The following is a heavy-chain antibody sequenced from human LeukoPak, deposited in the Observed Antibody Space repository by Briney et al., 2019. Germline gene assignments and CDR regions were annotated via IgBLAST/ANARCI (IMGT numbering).Heavy chain of an antibody. V-gene: IGHV4-34*01. D-gene: IGHD3-10*01. J-gene: IGHJ5*02. CDR3: ARVPNYYGSGSYGFDP. CDR1: GGSFSGYY. Sequence: FETLSLTCAVYGGSFSGYYRSWIRQPPGKGLEWIGEINHSGSTNYNPSLKSRVTISVDTSKNQFSLKLSSVTAADTAVYYCARVPNYYGSGSYGFDPWGQGTLVTVSS. CDR2: INHSGST.